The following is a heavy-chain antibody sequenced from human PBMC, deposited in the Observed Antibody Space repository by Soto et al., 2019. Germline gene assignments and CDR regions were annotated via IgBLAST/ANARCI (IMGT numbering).Heavy chain of an antibody. CDR1: GFTFGSYA. CDR3: VINWGSTWDNAFDI. J-gene: IGHJ3*02. V-gene: IGHV3-64D*09. Sequence: GGSLRLSCSASGFTFGSYAMHWVRQAPGKGLEYVSAISSNGGSTYYADSVKGRFTISRDNSKNTLYLQMSSLRAEDTAVYYCVINWGSTWDNAFDIWGQGTMVTVSS. CDR2: ISSNGGST. D-gene: IGHD3-16*01.